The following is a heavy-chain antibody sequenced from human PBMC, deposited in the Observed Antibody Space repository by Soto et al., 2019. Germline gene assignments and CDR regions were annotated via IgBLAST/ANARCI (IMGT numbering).Heavy chain of an antibody. CDR3: ARVPNCSGGSCYLDY. D-gene: IGHD2-15*01. CDR2: IYHSGST. J-gene: IGHJ4*02. Sequence: QVQLQESGPGLVKPSGTLSLTCAVSSGSISSSNWWSWVRQPPGKGLGWIGEIYHSGSTNYNPSLKSRVTISVDKSKNQFSLKLSSVTAADTAVYYCARVPNCSGGSCYLDYWGQGTLVTVSS. V-gene: IGHV4-4*02. CDR1: SGSISSSNW.